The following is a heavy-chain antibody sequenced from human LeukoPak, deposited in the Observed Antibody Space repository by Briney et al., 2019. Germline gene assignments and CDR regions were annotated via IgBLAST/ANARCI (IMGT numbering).Heavy chain of an antibody. CDR3: ARDGLAIFGVFPRLARVNWFDP. CDR1: GFTFSSYS. V-gene: IGHV3-21*01. Sequence: GGSLRLSCAASGFTFSSYSMNWVRQAPGKGLEWVSSISSSSSYIYYADSVKGRFTISRDNAKNSLYLQMNSLRAEDTAVYYCARDGLAIFGVFPRLARVNWFDPWGQGTLVTVSS. CDR2: ISSSSSYI. D-gene: IGHD3-3*01. J-gene: IGHJ5*02.